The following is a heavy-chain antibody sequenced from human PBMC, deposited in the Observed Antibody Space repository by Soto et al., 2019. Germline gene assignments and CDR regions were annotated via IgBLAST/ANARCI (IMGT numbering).Heavy chain of an antibody. J-gene: IGHJ4*02. Sequence: QVQLVQSGDEVKKPGASVKVSCKASGYTFTSYDINWVRQATGQGLEWMGWINPNSGNTGYAQEFARGVTLARNTSVGTAYLVPRSLRSEDTAVYYCARAFWGGDGSYSFDYWGQGTRVTVSS. D-gene: IGHD5-18*01. CDR2: INPNSGNT. CDR1: GYTFTSYD. V-gene: IGHV1-8*01. CDR3: ARAFWGGDGSYSFDY.